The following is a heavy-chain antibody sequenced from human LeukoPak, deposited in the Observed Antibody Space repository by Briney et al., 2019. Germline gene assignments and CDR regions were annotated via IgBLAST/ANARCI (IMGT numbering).Heavy chain of an antibody. Sequence: TGGSLRLSCAASGFTFSSYAMSWVRQAPGKGLEWVSAISGSGGSTYYADSVKGRFTISRDNSKNTLYLQMNSLRAEDTAVYYCARRPIKYYYYGMDVWGQGTTVTVSS. CDR3: ARRPIKYYYYGMDV. CDR1: GFTFSSYA. V-gene: IGHV3-23*01. CDR2: ISGSGGST. J-gene: IGHJ6*02.